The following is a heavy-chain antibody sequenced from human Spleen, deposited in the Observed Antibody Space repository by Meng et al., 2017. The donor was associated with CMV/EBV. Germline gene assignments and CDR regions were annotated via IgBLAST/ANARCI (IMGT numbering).Heavy chain of an antibody. Sequence: SLKISCVGSGFTFSSFWISWVRQAPGKGLEWVSSISWNSGNMGYADSVEGRFTISRDNAKKSVYLQMNSLRPEDTALYYCAKGPGYQAAKFYFDYWGQGTLVTVSS. CDR1: GFTFSSFW. CDR3: AKGPGYQAAKFYFDY. CDR2: ISWNSGNM. V-gene: IGHV3-9*01. D-gene: IGHD6-25*01. J-gene: IGHJ4*02.